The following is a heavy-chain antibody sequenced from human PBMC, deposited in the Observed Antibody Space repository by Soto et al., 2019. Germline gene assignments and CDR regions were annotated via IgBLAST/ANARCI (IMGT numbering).Heavy chain of an antibody. Sequence: GGSLRLSCAASGFTFSSYAMTWVRQAPGKGLEWVSAITATGGATYYADSVKGRFTISRDNSKNTLFLEMNSLRAQDTAVYYCAKPQDSFFGYWGQGTLVAVSS. J-gene: IGHJ4*02. CDR2: ITATGGAT. CDR1: GFTFSSYA. CDR3: AKPQDSFFGY. D-gene: IGHD2-15*01. V-gene: IGHV3-23*01.